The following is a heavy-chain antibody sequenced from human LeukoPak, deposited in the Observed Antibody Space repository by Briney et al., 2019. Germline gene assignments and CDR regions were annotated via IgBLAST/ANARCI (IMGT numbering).Heavy chain of an antibody. D-gene: IGHD6-13*01. CDR3: ARVGQLLAHYFDY. V-gene: IGHV1-46*01. J-gene: IGHJ4*02. CDR1: GYIFTSYY. CDR2: IDPSGGSS. Sequence: ASVKVSCKASGYIFTSYYVHWVRQAPGQGLEWMGMIDPSGGSSTYAQEFQGRVTMTRDTSTSTVYMELSSLRSEDTAVYYCARVGQLLAHYFDYWGQGTLVTVSS.